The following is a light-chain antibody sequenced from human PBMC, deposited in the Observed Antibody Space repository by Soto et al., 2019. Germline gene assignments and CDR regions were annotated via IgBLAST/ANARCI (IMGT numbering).Light chain of an antibody. V-gene: IGKV1-5*01. J-gene: IGKJ1*01. CDR2: DAS. Sequence: DIQMTQSPSTLSASVGDRVSITCRASQSISRWLAWYQQKPGKAPKLLIYDASSLQSGVPSRFSGSGSGTEFTLTISSLQPDDFATYYCQHYKMYSPWTFGQGTKVDIK. CDR1: QSISRW. CDR3: QHYKMYSPWT.